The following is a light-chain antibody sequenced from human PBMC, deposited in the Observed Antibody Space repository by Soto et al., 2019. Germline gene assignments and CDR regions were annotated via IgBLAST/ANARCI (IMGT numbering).Light chain of an antibody. CDR3: QQYGFLWT. V-gene: IGKV3-20*01. CDR2: AAS. Sequence: EIVLTQSPGTLSLSPGERATLSCRASQSGSNNYSAWYQQKPGQAPRLLIFAASTRATGIPDRFSGIASGTDSTLTISRLEPEDFAVYYCQQYGFLWTFGQGTKVDI. CDR1: QSGSNNY. J-gene: IGKJ1*01.